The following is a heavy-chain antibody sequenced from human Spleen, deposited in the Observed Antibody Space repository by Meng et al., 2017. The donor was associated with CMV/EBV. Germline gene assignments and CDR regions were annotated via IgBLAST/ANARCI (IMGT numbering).Heavy chain of an antibody. CDR3: ARDIRGPPSALVTYLPLY. D-gene: IGHD5-18*01. J-gene: IGHJ4*02. CDR2: INPRSGGI. Sequence: ASVKVSCKASGHTFTGYYMHWVRQAPGQGLEWMGWINPRSGGINYAEKFQDRVTMTRDTSISTAYMELSRLTSADTAIYYCARDIRGPPSALVTYLPLYWGQGTLVTVSS. CDR1: GHTFTGYY. V-gene: IGHV1-2*02.